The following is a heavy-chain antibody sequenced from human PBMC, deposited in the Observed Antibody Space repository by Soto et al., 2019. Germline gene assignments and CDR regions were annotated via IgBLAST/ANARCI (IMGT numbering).Heavy chain of an antibody. D-gene: IGHD1-26*01. J-gene: IGHJ4*02. CDR2: IKQDGSEK. Sequence: SGFTFSKYWMSWVRQAPGKGLEWVANIKQDGSEKYYVDSVKGRFTISRDNAKNSLYLQMNSLRAEDTAVYYCARDGPIVGATPDYWGQGTLVTVSS. CDR3: ARDGPIVGATPDY. V-gene: IGHV3-7*01. CDR1: GFTFSKYW.